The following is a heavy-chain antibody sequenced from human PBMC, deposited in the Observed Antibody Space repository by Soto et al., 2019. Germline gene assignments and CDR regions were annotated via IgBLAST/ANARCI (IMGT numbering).Heavy chain of an antibody. CDR3: VRDGTKTLRVWFDP. D-gene: IGHD1-1*01. Sequence: PSETLSLTCTVSGASISGFYWSWIRKSAGKGLEWIGRIYATGTTDYNPSLKSRVMMSVDTSKKQFSLKLRSVTAADTAVYYCVRDGTKTLRVWFDPWGQGMSVTVSS. V-gene: IGHV4-4*07. J-gene: IGHJ5*02. CDR1: GASISGFY. CDR2: IYATGTT.